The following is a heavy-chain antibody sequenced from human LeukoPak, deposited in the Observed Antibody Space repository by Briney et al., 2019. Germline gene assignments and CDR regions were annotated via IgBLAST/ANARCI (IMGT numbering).Heavy chain of an antibody. CDR1: GGTFSSYA. Sequence: SVKVSCKASGGTFSSYAISWVRQAPGQGLEWMGGIIPIFGTANYAQRFQGRVTITTDESTSTAYMELSSLRSEDTAVYYCASSVTPTPYYMDVWGKGTTVTVSS. CDR2: IIPIFGTA. D-gene: IGHD4-17*01. CDR3: ASSVTPTPYYMDV. V-gene: IGHV1-69*05. J-gene: IGHJ6*03.